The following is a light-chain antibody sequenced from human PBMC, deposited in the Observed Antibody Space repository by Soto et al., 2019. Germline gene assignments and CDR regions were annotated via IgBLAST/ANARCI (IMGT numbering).Light chain of an antibody. CDR2: DVS. Sequence: ALTQPASVSGSPGQSITISCTGTSSDVGGYNYVSWYQQHPGKAPKLMIYDVSNRPSGVSNRFSGSKSGNTASLTISGLHAEDEADYYCSSYTSSSTPVVFGGGTKLTVL. CDR3: SSYTSSSTPVV. V-gene: IGLV2-14*01. CDR1: SSDVGGYNY. J-gene: IGLJ2*01.